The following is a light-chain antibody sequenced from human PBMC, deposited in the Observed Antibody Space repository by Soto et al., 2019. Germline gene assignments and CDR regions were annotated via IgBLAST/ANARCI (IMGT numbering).Light chain of an antibody. V-gene: IGKV1-5*03. J-gene: IGKJ4*01. Sequence: DIQMTQSPSTLSASVGDRVTITCRASQNIVSWLAWYQQKPGKAPKLLIYKASSLESGVPSRFSGSRSGTEFTLTISGLQPDDFATYYCKHYNSYPLSFGGGTKVEIK. CDR3: KHYNSYPLS. CDR1: QNIVSW. CDR2: KAS.